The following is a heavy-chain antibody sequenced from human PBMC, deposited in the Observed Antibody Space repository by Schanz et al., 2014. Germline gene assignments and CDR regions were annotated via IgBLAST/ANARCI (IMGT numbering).Heavy chain of an antibody. V-gene: IGHV3-23*01. J-gene: IGHJ4*02. D-gene: IGHD3-10*01. CDR3: GRANYRRKINFDY. Sequence: EVQLLESGGGLVQPGGSLRLSCAASGFTFSSYAMSWVRQAPGKGLEWVSALSGSGGSTYYADSVKGRFTISRDNAKKTLSLQMISRGAEDTAVYYCGRANYRRKINFDYWGRGTLVTVSS. CDR1: GFTFSSYA. CDR2: LSGSGGST.